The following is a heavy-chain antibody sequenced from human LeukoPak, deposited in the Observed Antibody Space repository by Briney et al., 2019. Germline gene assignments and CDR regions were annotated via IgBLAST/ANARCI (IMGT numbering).Heavy chain of an antibody. CDR1: GFTFSSYS. Sequence: GGSLRLSCAASGFTFSSYSMNWVRQAPGKGLEWVSSISSSSSYIYYADSVKGRFTISRDNAKNSLFLQMNSLRAEDTAVYYCARVSGSAFDIWGQGTMVTVSS. CDR3: ARVSGSAFDI. V-gene: IGHV3-21*01. D-gene: IGHD1-26*01. J-gene: IGHJ3*02. CDR2: ISSSSSYI.